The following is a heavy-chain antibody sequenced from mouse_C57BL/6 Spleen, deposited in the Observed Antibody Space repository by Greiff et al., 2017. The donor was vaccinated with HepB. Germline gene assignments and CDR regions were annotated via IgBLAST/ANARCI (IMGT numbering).Heavy chain of an antibody. D-gene: IGHD1-1*01. V-gene: IGHV1-5*01. J-gene: IGHJ4*01. CDR3: TRRRYYYGSSPYAMDY. CDR2: IYPGNSDT. Sequence: VQLQQSGTVLARPGASVKMSCKTSGYTFTSYWMHWVKQRPGQGLEWIGAIYPGNSDTSYNQKFKGKAKLTAVTSASTAYMELSSLTNEDSAVYYCTRRRYYYGSSPYAMDYWGQGTSVTVSS. CDR1: GYTFTSYW.